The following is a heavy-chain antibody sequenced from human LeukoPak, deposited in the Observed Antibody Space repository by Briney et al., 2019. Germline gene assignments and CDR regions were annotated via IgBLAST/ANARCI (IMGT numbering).Heavy chain of an antibody. J-gene: IGHJ3*02. CDR2: ISAYNGNT. Sequence: ASVTVSCKASGYTFTTYSINWVRPAPGQGLEWMGWISAYNGNTNYAQKLQGRVSMTSDTSTSTAYMELTSLRSDDTAIYYCARASLSRGMIVVAKGAFDIWGQGTMVTVSS. CDR3: ARASLSRGMIVVAKGAFDI. CDR1: GYTFTTYS. D-gene: IGHD3-22*01. V-gene: IGHV1-18*01.